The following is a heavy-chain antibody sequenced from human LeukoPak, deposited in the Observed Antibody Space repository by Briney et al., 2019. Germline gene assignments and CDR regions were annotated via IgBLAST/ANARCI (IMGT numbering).Heavy chain of an antibody. J-gene: IGHJ3*02. D-gene: IGHD3-22*01. Sequence: PGGSLRLSCAASGFTVSSNYMSWVRQAPGKGLEWVSVIYSGGSTYYADSVKGRFTISRDNSKNTLYLQMNSLRAEDTAVYYCARLLVVVYFPDAFDIWGQGTMVTVSS. V-gene: IGHV3-66*02. CDR2: IYSGGST. CDR1: GFTVSSNY. CDR3: ARLLVVVYFPDAFDI.